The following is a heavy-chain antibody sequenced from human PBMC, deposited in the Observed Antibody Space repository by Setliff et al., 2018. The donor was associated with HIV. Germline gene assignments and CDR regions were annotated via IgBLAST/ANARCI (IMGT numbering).Heavy chain of an antibody. CDR1: GYTLTELS. D-gene: IGHD5-18*01. CDR3: ATDRPNRYNYGQLDY. V-gene: IGHV1-24*01. J-gene: IGHJ4*02. Sequence: ASVKVSCKVSGYTLTELSMHWVRQAPGKGLEWMGGFDPEDDKTIYAQKFQGRVTMTEDTSIDTTYMELSSLRSEDTAVYYCATDRPNRYNYGQLDYWGQGTLVTVSS. CDR2: FDPEDDKT.